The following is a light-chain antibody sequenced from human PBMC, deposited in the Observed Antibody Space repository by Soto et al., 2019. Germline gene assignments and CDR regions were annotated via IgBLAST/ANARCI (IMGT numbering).Light chain of an antibody. V-gene: IGKV3-15*01. CDR3: QQYDNWPSFK. CDR1: QSVSSS. J-gene: IGKJ3*01. CDR2: DTS. Sequence: EIVMTQSPATLSVSPGERTTLSCRASQSVSSSLAWYQQKPGQPPRLLIHDTSTRATGIPDRFSGSGSGTEFTLTISSLQYEDAAVYYCQQYDNWPSFKFGPGTKVYIK.